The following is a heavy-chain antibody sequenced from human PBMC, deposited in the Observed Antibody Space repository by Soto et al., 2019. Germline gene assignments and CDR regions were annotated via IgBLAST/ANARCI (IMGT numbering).Heavy chain of an antibody. J-gene: IGHJ4*02. V-gene: IGHV3-23*01. CDR1: GFTFSSYA. D-gene: IGHD1-26*01. Sequence: GSLRLSCAXSGFTFSSYAMSWVRQAPGKGLEWVSAISGSGGSTYYADSVKGRFTISRDNSKNTLYLQMNSLRAEDTAVYYCAKPLSWELLECLDYWGQGTLVTVS. CDR3: AKPLSWELLECLDY. CDR2: ISGSGGST.